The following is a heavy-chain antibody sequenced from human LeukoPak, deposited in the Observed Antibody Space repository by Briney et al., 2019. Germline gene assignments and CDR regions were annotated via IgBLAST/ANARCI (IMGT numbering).Heavy chain of an antibody. Sequence: SVKVSCKASGGTFSSYAISLVRQAPGQGLEWMGGIIPIFGTANYAQTFQGRVTITTDESTSTAYMELSSLRSEDTAVYYCARELWVAAAGLYFDYWGQGTLVTVSS. D-gene: IGHD6-13*01. V-gene: IGHV1-69*05. CDR2: IIPIFGTA. J-gene: IGHJ4*02. CDR3: ARELWVAAAGLYFDY. CDR1: GGTFSSYA.